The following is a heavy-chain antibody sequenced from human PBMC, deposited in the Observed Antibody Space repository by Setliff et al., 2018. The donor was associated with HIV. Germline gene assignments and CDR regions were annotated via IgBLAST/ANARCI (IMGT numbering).Heavy chain of an antibody. CDR2: IYPGDSQT. V-gene: IGHV5-51*01. CDR1: GYSFTNKW. CDR3: ARGADYRDV. J-gene: IGHJ4*02. Sequence: PGESLKISCVASGYSFTNKWIGWVRQTPGKGPEWMGIIYPGDSQTKYNPSFQGQVTISVDKSLRTAYLQWSSLKTSDTAFYFCARGADYRDVWGQGTLVTVSS. D-gene: IGHD4-17*01.